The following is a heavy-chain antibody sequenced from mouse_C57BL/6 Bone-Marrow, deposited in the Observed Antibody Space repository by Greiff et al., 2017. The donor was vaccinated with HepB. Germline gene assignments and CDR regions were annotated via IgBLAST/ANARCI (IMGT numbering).Heavy chain of an antibody. V-gene: IGHV1-39*01. CDR3: AHHYYGSSFYAMDY. J-gene: IGHJ4*01. D-gene: IGHD1-1*01. Sequence: VQLKESGPELVKPGASVKISCKASGYSFTDYNMNWVKQSNGKSLEWIGVINPNYGTTSYNQKFKGKATLTVDQSSSTAYRQLNSLTSEDSAVYYCAHHYYGSSFYAMDYWGQGTSVTVSS. CDR1: GYSFTDYN. CDR2: INPNYGTT.